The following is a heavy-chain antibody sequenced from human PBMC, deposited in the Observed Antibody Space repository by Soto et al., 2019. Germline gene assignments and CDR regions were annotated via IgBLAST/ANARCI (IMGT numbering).Heavy chain of an antibody. CDR3: ARWSYLDY. V-gene: IGHV3-23*01. Sequence: GGSLRLSCVAAGFIFGSYALTWVRQAPGKGLEWVSTISGSDGKTFYADAVKGRFSISRDISQSTLYLQMNSLRADDTAIYYCARWSYLDYWGQGTRVTVSS. CDR1: GFIFGSYA. D-gene: IGHD3-3*01. J-gene: IGHJ4*02. CDR2: ISGSDGKT.